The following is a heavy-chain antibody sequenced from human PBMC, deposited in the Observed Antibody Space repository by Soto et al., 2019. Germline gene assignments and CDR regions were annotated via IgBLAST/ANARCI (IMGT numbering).Heavy chain of an antibody. Sequence: QVQLVQSGAEVKKPGSSVKVSCKASGGTFSSYTISWVRQAPGQGLEWMGRIIPILGIANYAQKFQGRVTITADKSTSTAYMELSSLRSEDTAVYYCARGLGYRTNGVCTFDYWGQGTLVTVSS. CDR3: ARGLGYRTNGVCTFDY. J-gene: IGHJ4*02. V-gene: IGHV1-69*02. CDR1: GGTFSSYT. D-gene: IGHD2-8*01. CDR2: IIPILGIA.